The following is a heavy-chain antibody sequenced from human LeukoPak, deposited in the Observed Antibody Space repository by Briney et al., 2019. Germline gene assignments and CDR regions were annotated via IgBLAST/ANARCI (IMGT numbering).Heavy chain of an antibody. V-gene: IGHV3-66*03. Sequence: GGSLRLSCAASGFTVSRNYMTWVRQAPGKGLEWVSVVYSNNSTYYADSVKGRFTISRDNSKNTLYLRMNSLRAEDTAVYYCAKDFGSTWYYYYYGMDVWGQGTTVTVSS. CDR2: VYSNNST. J-gene: IGHJ6*02. D-gene: IGHD6-13*01. CDR1: GFTVSRNY. CDR3: AKDFGSTWYYYYYGMDV.